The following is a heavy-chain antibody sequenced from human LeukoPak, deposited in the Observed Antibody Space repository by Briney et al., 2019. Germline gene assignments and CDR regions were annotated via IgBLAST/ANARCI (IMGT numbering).Heavy chain of an antibody. J-gene: IGHJ3*02. Sequence: PSETLSLTCTVSGSSISPYYWSWIRQTPGKGLEWIGYIYYSGNANYNPSLRSRVTISVDTSKNQFSLKLTSMTAADTAVYYCVRGRDHPDIWGQGTMVTVSS. CDR1: GSSISPYY. CDR3: VRGRDHPDI. CDR2: IYYSGNA. V-gene: IGHV4-59*01.